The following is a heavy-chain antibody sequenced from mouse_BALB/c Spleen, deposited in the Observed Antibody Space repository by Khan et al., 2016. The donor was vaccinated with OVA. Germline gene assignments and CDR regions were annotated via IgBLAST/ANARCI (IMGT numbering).Heavy chain of an antibody. Sequence: QMQLEESGAELARPGASVKMSCKASGYTFTSYTIHWIKQRPGQGLEWIGYINPSSGYTNYNQKFKDKATLTEDKSSTTAYMQLSSLTSDDSAVYYCARDGAYYRNDGWFAYWGQGTLVTVSA. CDR1: GYTFTSYT. CDR2: INPSSGYT. CDR3: ARDGAYYRNDGWFAY. D-gene: IGHD2-14*01. V-gene: IGHV1-4*01. J-gene: IGHJ3*01.